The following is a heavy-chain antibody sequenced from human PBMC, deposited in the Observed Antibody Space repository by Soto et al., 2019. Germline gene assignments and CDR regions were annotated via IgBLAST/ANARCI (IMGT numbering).Heavy chain of an antibody. D-gene: IGHD3-3*01. V-gene: IGHV1-46*03. CDR2: INPSGGST. J-gene: IGHJ6*03. Sequence: ASVKVSCKASGYTFTSYYMHWVRQAPGQGLEWMGIINPSGGSTSYAHKFQGRVTMTRDTSTSTVYMELSSLRSEDTAVYYCARDLSVTIFGVVNYYMDVWGKGTTVTVSS. CDR1: GYTFTSYY. CDR3: ARDLSVTIFGVVNYYMDV.